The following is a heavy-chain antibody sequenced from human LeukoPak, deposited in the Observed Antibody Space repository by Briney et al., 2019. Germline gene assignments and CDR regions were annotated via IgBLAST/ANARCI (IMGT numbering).Heavy chain of an antibody. Sequence: PSETLSLTCNVSGGSISGYHWSWIRQPPGKGLEWLGYIYYSGSSNYNPSLKSRVTISVDTSKNQFSLKLSSVTAADTAVYYCARVPRSYYYYYYMDVWGKGTTVTVS. V-gene: IGHV4-59*01. CDR3: ARVPRSYYYYYYMDV. CDR1: GGSISGYH. J-gene: IGHJ6*03. CDR2: IYYSGSS.